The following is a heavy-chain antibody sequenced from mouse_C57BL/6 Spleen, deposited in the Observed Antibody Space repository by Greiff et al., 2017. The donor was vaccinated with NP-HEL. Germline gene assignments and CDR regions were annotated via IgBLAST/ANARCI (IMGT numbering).Heavy chain of an antibody. CDR2: IYPRSGNT. J-gene: IGHJ1*03. CDR3: ARYGSNWDWYFDV. Sequence: VQLQQSGAELARPGASVKLSCKASGYTFTSYGISWVKQRTGQGLEWIGEIYPRSGNTYYNEKFKGKATLTADKSSSTAYMELRSLTSEDSAVYFCARYGSNWDWYFDVWGTGTTVTVSS. D-gene: IGHD4-1*01. V-gene: IGHV1-81*01. CDR1: GYTFTSYG.